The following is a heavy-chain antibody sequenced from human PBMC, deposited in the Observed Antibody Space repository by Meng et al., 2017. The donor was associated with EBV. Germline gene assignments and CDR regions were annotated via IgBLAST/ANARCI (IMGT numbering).Heavy chain of an antibody. CDR3: ARRSLDYYDSSGFDY. J-gene: IGHJ4*02. V-gene: IGHV4-4*02. Sequence: QVRLQESGPGLVKPLGTLSLTCAVSGGSISSSNWWSWVRQPPGKGLEWIGEIYHSGSTNYNPSLKSRVTISVDKSKNQFSLKLSSVTAADTAVYYCARRSLDYYDSSGFDYWGQGTLVTVSS. D-gene: IGHD3-22*01. CDR2: IYHSGST. CDR1: GGSISSSNW.